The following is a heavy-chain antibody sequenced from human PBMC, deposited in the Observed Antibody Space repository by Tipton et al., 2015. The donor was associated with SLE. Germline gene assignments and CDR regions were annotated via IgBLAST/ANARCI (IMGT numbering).Heavy chain of an antibody. CDR1: GFIFDDYT. CDR3: VKDIAEVGSLGWYFDL. Sequence: SLRLSCEASGFIFDDYTMHWVRQAPGKGLEWVSLISWDGGIIYYADSVKGRFTISRDNSKNSLFLQMNSLRTEDTALYPCVKDIAEVGSLGWYFDLWGRGTLVTVSS. J-gene: IGHJ2*01. CDR2: ISWDGGII. V-gene: IGHV3-43*01. D-gene: IGHD6-13*01.